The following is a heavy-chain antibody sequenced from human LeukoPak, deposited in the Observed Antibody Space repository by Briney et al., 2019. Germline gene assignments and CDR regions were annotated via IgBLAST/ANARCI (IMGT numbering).Heavy chain of an antibody. CDR2: ISYDGSNK. D-gene: IGHD5-24*01. Sequence: SCKASGYTFTGYYMHWVRQAPGKGLEWVAVISYDGSNKYYADSVKGRFTISRDNSKNTLYLQMNSLRAEDTAVYYCARDGGGYPTNFDYWGQGTLVTVSS. J-gene: IGHJ4*02. V-gene: IGHV3-30*04. CDR1: GYTFTGYY. CDR3: ARDGGGYPTNFDY.